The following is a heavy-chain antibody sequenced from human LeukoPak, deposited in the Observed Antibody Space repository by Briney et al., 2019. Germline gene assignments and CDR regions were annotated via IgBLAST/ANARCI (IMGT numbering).Heavy chain of an antibody. V-gene: IGHV4-61*05. J-gene: IGHJ4*02. CDR2: IYYSGST. CDR1: GGSISSSSYY. CDR3: ARAFRGYSFPLDY. D-gene: IGHD5-12*01. Sequence: SETLSLTCTVSGGSISSSSYYWSWIRQPPGKGLEWIGYIYYSGSTNYNRSLKSRVTISVDTSKNQFSLKLSSVTAADTAVYYCARAFRGYSFPLDYWGQGTLVTVSS.